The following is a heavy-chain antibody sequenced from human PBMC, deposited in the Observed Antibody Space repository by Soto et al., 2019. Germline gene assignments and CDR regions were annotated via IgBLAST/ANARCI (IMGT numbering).Heavy chain of an antibody. V-gene: IGHV3-72*01. Sequence: GGSLRLSCTASGFIFSDYYMDWVRQAPGKGLEWVARSRNKANIYTTEYAASVKGRFTILRDDSKKSLYLQMNSLKTEDTAVYFCARVSPMIWDFDIWVQGTMVTVSS. D-gene: IGHD3-22*01. J-gene: IGHJ3*02. CDR2: SRNKANIYTT. CDR3: ARVSPMIWDFDI. CDR1: GFIFSDYY.